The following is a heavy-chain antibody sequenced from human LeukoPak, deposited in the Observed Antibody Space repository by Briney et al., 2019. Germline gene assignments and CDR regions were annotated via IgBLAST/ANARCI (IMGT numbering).Heavy chain of an antibody. D-gene: IGHD5-24*01. CDR2: TKQDGSEK. CDR1: GFTFSNYW. Sequence: PGGSLRLSCAASGFTFSNYWMSWVRQAPGKGLEWVANTKQDGSEKYYVGSVKGRFTISRDNSKNTLYLQMNSLRAEDTAVYYCAKSGYNRFDYWGQGTLVTVSS. V-gene: IGHV3-7*03. CDR3: AKSGYNRFDY. J-gene: IGHJ4*02.